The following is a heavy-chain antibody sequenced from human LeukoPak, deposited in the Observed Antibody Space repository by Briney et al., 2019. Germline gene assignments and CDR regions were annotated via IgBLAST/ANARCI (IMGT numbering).Heavy chain of an antibody. Sequence: ASVKVSCKVSGYTLTELSMHWVRQAPGKGLEWMGGFDPEDGETIYAQKFQGRVTMTEDTSTDTAYMELSSLRSEDTAVYYCATVQSQTDTAMATGAFDIWGQGTMVTVSS. CDR3: ATVQSQTDTAMATGAFDI. CDR1: GYTLTELS. D-gene: IGHD5-18*01. CDR2: FDPEDGET. J-gene: IGHJ3*02. V-gene: IGHV1-24*01.